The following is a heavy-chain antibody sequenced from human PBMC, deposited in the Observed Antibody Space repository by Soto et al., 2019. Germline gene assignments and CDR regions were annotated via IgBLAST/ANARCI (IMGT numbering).Heavy chain of an antibody. D-gene: IGHD2-15*01. CDR2: IKTSAGGGAT. J-gene: IGHJ4*03. V-gene: IGHV3-15*07. CDR1: GFSFNEAW. Sequence: EVQLVESAGGLVKPGGSLRLSCVASGFSFNEAWMNWVRQAPGEGLDWVGRIKTSAGGGATDYAAPVQGRFTISRDDSKNALYLHMNSLRTEDTAIYYCTTGSVEGIWGQGTMVTVSS. CDR3: TTGSVEGI.